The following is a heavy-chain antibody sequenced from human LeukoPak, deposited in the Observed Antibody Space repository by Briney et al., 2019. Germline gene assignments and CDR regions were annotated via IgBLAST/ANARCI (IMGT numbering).Heavy chain of an antibody. CDR3: ARVNGYSFDY. Sequence: ASVKVSCKASGYTFTGFTIHWVRQAPGQRLEWMGWINTGNGNTKYSQKFQGRVTITRDTTASTAYMELSSLRSEDTAIYYCARVNGYSFDYWGQGALVTVSS. CDR1: GYTFTGFT. J-gene: IGHJ4*02. D-gene: IGHD2-8*01. V-gene: IGHV1-3*04. CDR2: INTGNGNT.